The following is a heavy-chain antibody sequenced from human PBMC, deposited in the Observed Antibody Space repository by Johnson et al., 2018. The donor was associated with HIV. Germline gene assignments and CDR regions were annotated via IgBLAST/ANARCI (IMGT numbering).Heavy chain of an antibody. D-gene: IGHD6-13*01. CDR3: AREGAWSLRAAAGRGAFDI. J-gene: IGHJ3*02. V-gene: IGHV3-64*01. CDR2: ITSNGGST. CDR1: GFTFSSYA. Sequence: VQLVESGGGLVQPGGSLRLSCAASGFTFSSYAMHWVRQAPGMGLEYVSAITSNGGSTYYAKSVKGRFTISRDNSKNTLYLQMGSLSAEDMAVYYCAREGAWSLRAAAGRGAFDIWGQGTMVTVSS.